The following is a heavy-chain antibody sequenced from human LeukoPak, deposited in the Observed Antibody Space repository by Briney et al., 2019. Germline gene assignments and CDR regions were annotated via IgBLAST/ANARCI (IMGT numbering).Heavy chain of an antibody. D-gene: IGHD6-13*01. CDR2: IKQDASEK. Sequence: GGTLRLSCAVSGFTFSNFWMSWIRQAPGKGLELVANIKQDASEKYYVDSVKGRFSISRDNAKNSLYLQMNSLRAEDTAVYYCARDSSSWYSYWGRGTLVTVSS. J-gene: IGHJ4*02. CDR3: ARDSSSWYSY. V-gene: IGHV3-7*01. CDR1: GFTFSNFW.